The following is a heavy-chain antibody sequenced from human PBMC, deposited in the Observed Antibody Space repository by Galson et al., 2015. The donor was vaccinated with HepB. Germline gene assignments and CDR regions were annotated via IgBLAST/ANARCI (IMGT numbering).Heavy chain of an antibody. Sequence: PALVKPTQTLTLTCTFSGISLSTDRARVSWIRQPPGKALEWLARIDWDDDTFFSTSLRTRLTISKDTSKTQVVLTMTNMDPVDTATYYCALDRYGYYEGFDFWGQGILVAVSS. V-gene: IGHV2-70*04. CDR3: ALDRYGYYEGFDF. J-gene: IGHJ4*02. CDR2: IDWDDDT. D-gene: IGHD3-3*01. CDR1: GISLSTDRAR.